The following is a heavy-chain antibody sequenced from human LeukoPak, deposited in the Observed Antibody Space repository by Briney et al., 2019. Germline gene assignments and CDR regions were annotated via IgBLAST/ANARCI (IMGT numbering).Heavy chain of an antibody. CDR1: GYTFTGYY. J-gene: IGHJ4*02. Sequence: GASVKVSCKASGYTFTGYYIHWVRQAPGQGLEWMGWINPNSGGTNYAQKFQGRVTMTKDTSISTAYMELSRLRSDDTAVYYCARVLERHFDYWGQGTLVTVSS. CDR3: ARVLERHFDY. CDR2: INPNSGGT. D-gene: IGHD1-1*01. V-gene: IGHV1-2*02.